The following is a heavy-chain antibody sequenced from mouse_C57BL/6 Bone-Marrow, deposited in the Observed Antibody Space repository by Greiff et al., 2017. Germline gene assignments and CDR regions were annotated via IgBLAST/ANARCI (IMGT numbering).Heavy chain of an antibody. CDR1: GFNIKDDY. J-gene: IGHJ3*01. V-gene: IGHV14-4*01. CDR3: TTHSGPFAY. Sequence: VQLKESGAELVRPGASVKLSCTASGFNIKDDYMHWVKQRPEQGLEWIGWIDPENGDTEYASKFQGKATITADTSSNTAYLQLSSLTSEDIAVYYCTTHSGPFAYWGQGTLVTVSA. CDR2: IDPENGDT. D-gene: IGHD3-2*02.